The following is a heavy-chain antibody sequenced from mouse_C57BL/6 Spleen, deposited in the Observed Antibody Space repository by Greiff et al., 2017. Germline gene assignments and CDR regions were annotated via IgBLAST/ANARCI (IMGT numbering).Heavy chain of an antibody. J-gene: IGHJ4*01. CDR1: GYSITSGYY. CDR2: ISYDGSN. CDR3: AIITTVVATQGAMDY. V-gene: IGHV3-6*01. Sequence: EVKLKESGPGLVKPSQSLSLTCSVTGYSITSGYYWNWIRQFPGNKLEWMGYISYDGSNNYNPSLKNRISITRDTSKNQFFLKLNSVTTEDTATYYCAIITTVVATQGAMDYWGQGTSVTVSS. D-gene: IGHD1-1*01.